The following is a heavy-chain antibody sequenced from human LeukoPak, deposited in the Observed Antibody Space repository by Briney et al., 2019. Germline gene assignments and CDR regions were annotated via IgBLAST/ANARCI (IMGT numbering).Heavy chain of an antibody. CDR1: GGSFGNYY. CDR3: ARDFSAAFDI. CDR2: IYDSGTT. D-gene: IGHD2/OR15-2a*01. J-gene: IGHJ3*02. V-gene: IGHV4-59*01. Sequence: PSETLSLTCTVSGGSFGNYYWSWIRQPPGKGLEWIGYIYDSGTTNYNPSLKSRVTISVDTATNQFSLKLRSVTAADTAVFYCARDFSAAFDIWGQGTMVTVSS.